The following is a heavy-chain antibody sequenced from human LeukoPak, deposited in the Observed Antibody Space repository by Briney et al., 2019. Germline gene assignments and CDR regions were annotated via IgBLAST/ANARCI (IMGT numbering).Heavy chain of an antibody. D-gene: IGHD2-15*01. CDR2: INPNTGGT. CDR1: EYTFTGYY. V-gene: IGHV1-2*02. Sequence: ASVKVPCKASEYTFTGYYTHWVRQAPGQGLEWMGWINPNTGGTNYAQKFQGRVSMTRDTSISTAYMELSRLRSDDTAVYYCARSRCSGGSCFLDSWGQGTLVTASS. J-gene: IGHJ4*02. CDR3: ARSRCSGGSCFLDS.